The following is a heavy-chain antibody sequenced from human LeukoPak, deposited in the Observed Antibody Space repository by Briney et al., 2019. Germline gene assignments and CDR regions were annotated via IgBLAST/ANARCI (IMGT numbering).Heavy chain of an antibody. CDR3: ARRGGSSSRRSPIDY. CDR2: IKQDGSQR. CDR1: GFTFSDYW. V-gene: IGHV3-7*01. Sequence: GGSLRLSCTASGFTFSDYWMTWVRQAPGKGPEWVANIKQDGSQRYYVDSVRGRFTISRDNAKNSLFLQMNGLRAEDTAVYHCARRGGSSSRRSPIDYWGQGTLVTVSS. D-gene: IGHD6-6*01. J-gene: IGHJ4*02.